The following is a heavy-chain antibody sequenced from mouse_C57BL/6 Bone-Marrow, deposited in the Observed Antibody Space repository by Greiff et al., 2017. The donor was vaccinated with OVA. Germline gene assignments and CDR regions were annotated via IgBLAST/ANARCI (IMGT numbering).Heavy chain of an antibody. Sequence: VQLQQSGAELVRPGASVTLSCKASGYTFTDYEMHWVKQTPVHGLEWIGAIDPETGGTAYNQKFKGKAILTADKSSSTAYMELRSLTSEDSAVYYCTRGYSNYYAMDYWGQGTSGTGSS. D-gene: IGHD2-5*01. V-gene: IGHV1-15*01. CDR3: TRGYSNYYAMDY. CDR2: IDPETGGT. J-gene: IGHJ4*01. CDR1: GYTFTDYE.